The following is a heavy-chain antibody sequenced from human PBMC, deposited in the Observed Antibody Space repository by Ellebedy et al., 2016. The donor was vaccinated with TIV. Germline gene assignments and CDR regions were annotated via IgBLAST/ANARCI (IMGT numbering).Heavy chain of an antibody. Sequence: GGSLRLXXAASGFTFNSYWMHWVRQAPGKGLVWVSGIIYDGSSTRYADSVKGRFTISRDNAKSTLYLQINSLRAEDTAVYYCARGADTNTWTLDYWGQGTLVTVSS. J-gene: IGHJ4*02. CDR3: ARGADTNTWTLDY. D-gene: IGHD1-1*01. CDR1: GFTFNSYW. V-gene: IGHV3-74*01. CDR2: IIYDGSST.